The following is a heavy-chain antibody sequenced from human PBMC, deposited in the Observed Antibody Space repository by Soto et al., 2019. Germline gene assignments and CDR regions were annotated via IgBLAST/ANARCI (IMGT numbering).Heavy chain of an antibody. V-gene: IGHV4-59*12. Sequence: SETLSLTCTVSGGSIRSYYWSWIRQTPGKGLEWIGYIYDSGGTNYNPSPRSRVTISVDTSKNQFSLKLSSVTAADTAVYYCATYDYYNSSGYPNEPKFDYWGQGTLVTVSS. D-gene: IGHD3-22*01. CDR1: GGSIRSYY. J-gene: IGHJ4*02. CDR3: ATYDYYNSSGYPNEPKFDY. CDR2: IYDSGGT.